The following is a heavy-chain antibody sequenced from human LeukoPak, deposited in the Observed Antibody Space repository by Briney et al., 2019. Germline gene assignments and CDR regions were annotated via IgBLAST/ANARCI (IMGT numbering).Heavy chain of an antibody. V-gene: IGHV1-2*02. Sequence: GASVKVSCKASGYTFTGYYMHWVRQAPGQGLEWMGWINPNSGGTNYAQKFQGRVTMTRDTSISTAYMELSRLRSDDTAVYYCARASPGYSSSWYDFDYWGQGTLVTVSS. CDR2: INPNSGGT. CDR3: ARASPGYSSSWYDFDY. J-gene: IGHJ4*02. CDR1: GYTFTGYY. D-gene: IGHD6-13*01.